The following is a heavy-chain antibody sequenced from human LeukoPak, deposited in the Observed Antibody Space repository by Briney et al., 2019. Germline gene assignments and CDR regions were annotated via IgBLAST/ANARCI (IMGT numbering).Heavy chain of an antibody. J-gene: IGHJ4*02. Sequence: ASVKVSCKASGYTFTGYYMHWVRQAPGQGLEWMGWINPNSGGTNYAQTFQGRVTMTRDTSISTAYMELSRLRSDDTAVYYCARDGFVLAVAYWGQGTLVTVSS. V-gene: IGHV1-2*02. CDR2: INPNSGGT. CDR1: GYTFTGYY. D-gene: IGHD6-19*01. CDR3: ARDGFVLAVAY.